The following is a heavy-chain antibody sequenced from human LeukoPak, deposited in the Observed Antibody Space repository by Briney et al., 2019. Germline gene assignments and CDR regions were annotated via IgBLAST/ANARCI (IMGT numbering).Heavy chain of an antibody. CDR2: ISGSGGNT. D-gene: IGHD3-10*01. CDR3: AKFISNGFDI. CDR1: GFTFSSYA. V-gene: IGHV3-23*01. J-gene: IGHJ3*02. Sequence: GGSLRLSCAASGFTFSSYAMSWVRQAPGKGLEWVSSISGSGGNTYYADSVKGRFTVSRDNSKNTLYLQMNSLRAEDTAVYYCAKFISNGFDIWGQGTMVTVSS.